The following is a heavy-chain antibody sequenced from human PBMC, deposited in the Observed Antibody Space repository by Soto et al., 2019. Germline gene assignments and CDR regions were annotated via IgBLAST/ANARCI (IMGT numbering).Heavy chain of an antibody. CDR1: GGTFSSYA. CDR3: ARPAHQPIVVVPAAIRSSYYGMDV. V-gene: IGHV1-69*13. D-gene: IGHD2-2*02. CDR2: IIPIFGTA. Sequence: GASVKVSCKASGGTFSSYAISWVRQAPGQGLEWMGGIIPIFGTANYAQKFQGRVTITADESTSTAYTELSSLRSEDTAVYYCARPAHQPIVVVPAAIRSSYYGMDVWGQGTTVTVSS. J-gene: IGHJ6*02.